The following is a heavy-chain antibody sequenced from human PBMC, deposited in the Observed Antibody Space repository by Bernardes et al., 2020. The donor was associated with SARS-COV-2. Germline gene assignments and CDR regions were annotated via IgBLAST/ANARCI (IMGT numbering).Heavy chain of an antibody. V-gene: IGHV1-24*01. Sequence: ASVKVSCRVSGYSRNFLRMFWVRQPPGNGLAWLGTFDPEHGETMYAQRFPGRVTMTEDTSTETASMELTSLRSEDTAVYYCALEGGSSAVIHYAMDVWGQGTTVTVSS. J-gene: IGHJ6*02. CDR2: FDPEHGET. CDR1: GYSRNFLR. CDR3: ALEGGSSAVIHYAMDV. D-gene: IGHD2-2*01.